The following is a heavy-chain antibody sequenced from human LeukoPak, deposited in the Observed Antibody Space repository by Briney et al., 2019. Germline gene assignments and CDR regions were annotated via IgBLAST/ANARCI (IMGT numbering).Heavy chain of an antibody. Sequence: SVKVSCKASGGTSSSYAISWVRQAPGQGLEWMGGIIPIFGTANYAQKFQGRVTITADESTSTAYMELSSLRSEDTAVYYCARVGRDEYCSSTSCYQPPAYFQHWGQGTLVTVSS. V-gene: IGHV1-69*01. CDR2: IIPIFGTA. D-gene: IGHD2-2*01. J-gene: IGHJ1*01. CDR1: GGTSSSYA. CDR3: ARVGRDEYCSSTSCYQPPAYFQH.